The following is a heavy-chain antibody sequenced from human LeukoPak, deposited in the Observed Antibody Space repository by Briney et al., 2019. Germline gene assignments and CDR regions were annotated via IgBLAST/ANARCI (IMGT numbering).Heavy chain of an antibody. CDR3: ARSKYYDFNWFDP. CDR1: GGTFSSYA. D-gene: IGHD3-3*01. CDR2: IIPIFGTA. Sequence: SVKVSCKASGGTFSSYAISWVRQAPGQGLEWMGGIIPIFGTANYAQKFQGRVTITADESTSTAYMELSSLRSEDTAVYYCARSKYYDFNWFDPWGQGTLVTVSS. V-gene: IGHV1-69*13. J-gene: IGHJ5*02.